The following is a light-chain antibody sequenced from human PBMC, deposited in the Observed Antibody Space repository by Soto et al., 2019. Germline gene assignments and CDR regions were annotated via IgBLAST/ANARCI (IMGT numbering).Light chain of an antibody. CDR2: DAS. J-gene: IGKJ3*01. CDR3: QQYGTSPALFT. Sequence: EIVWTQSPGTLSLSPGERATLSCRASQSVSSTYLAWYQQKPGQAPRLLIYDASSRATGIPDRFSGSGSGTDFTLTISRLEPEDVAVYYCQQYGTSPALFTFGPGTKVDIK. CDR1: QSVSSTY. V-gene: IGKV3-20*01.